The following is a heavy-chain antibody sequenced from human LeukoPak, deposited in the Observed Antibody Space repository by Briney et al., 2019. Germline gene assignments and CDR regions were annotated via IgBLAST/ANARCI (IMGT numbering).Heavy chain of an antibody. CDR2: IGSSGTNR. J-gene: IGHJ4*02. CDR1: EFPFSFYE. V-gene: IGHV3-48*03. D-gene: IGHD6-19*01. CDR3: ALLAVASDFDY. Sequence: PGGSLRLSCAVSEFPFSFYEMNWVRQAPGKVLEWVSNIGSSGTNRYYADSVKGRFSISRDNAKSSLYLQMNSLRVEDTAVYYCALLAVASDFDYWGQGALVTVSS.